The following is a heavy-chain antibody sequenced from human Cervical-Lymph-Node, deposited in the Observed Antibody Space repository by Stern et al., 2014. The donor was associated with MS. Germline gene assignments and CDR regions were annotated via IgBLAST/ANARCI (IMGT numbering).Heavy chain of an antibody. CDR1: GVSTSNYY. CDR3: ARVSSGSYWYFDS. D-gene: IGHD1-26*01. CDR2: VHYTGST. Sequence: EQLEESGPGLVKPSETLSLTCTVTGVSTSNYYWSWIRQPPGKELEWIGFVHYTGSTNYSPSLKSRVTMSLDTSKNQFSLKLTSVTAADTAIYYCARVSSGSYWYFDSWGQGTLVTVSS. V-gene: IGHV4-59*01. J-gene: IGHJ4*02.